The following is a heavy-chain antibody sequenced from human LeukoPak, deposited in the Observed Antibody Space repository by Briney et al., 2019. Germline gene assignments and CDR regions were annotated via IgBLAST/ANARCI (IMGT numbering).Heavy chain of an antibody. CDR1: GYTFTSYD. CDR3: ARVTGDLDFWSGYFFDY. J-gene: IGHJ4*02. V-gene: IGHV1-8*03. Sequence: ASVKVSCKASGYTFTSYDINWVRQATGQGLEWMGWMNPNSGNTGYTQKFQGRVTITRNTSISTAYMELSSLRSEDTAVYYCARVTGDLDFWSGYFFDYWGQGTLVTVSS. D-gene: IGHD3-3*01. CDR2: MNPNSGNT.